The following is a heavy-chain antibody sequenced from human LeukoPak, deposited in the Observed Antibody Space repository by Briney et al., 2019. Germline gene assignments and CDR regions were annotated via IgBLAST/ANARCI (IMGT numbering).Heavy chain of an antibody. Sequence: GGSLRLSCAASGFTFSGYTLNWVRQAPGKGLEWVSYISRTSDTVSYADSVKGRFTISRDNAKISLYLQMSSLRAEDTAVYYCARDYGYAFDTWGQGTMVTVSS. J-gene: IGHJ3*02. CDR2: ISRTSDTV. D-gene: IGHD3-16*01. V-gene: IGHV3-48*01. CDR3: ARDYGYAFDT. CDR1: GFTFSGYT.